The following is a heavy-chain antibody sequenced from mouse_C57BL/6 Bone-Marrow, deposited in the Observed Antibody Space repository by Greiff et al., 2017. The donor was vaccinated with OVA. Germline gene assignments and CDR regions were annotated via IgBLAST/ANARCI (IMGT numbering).Heavy chain of an antibody. CDR2: IDPSDSYT. CDR1: GYTFTSYW. Sequence: QVQLQQPGAELVMPGASVTLSCKASGYTFTSYWMHWVKQRPGQGLEWIGEIDPSDSYTNYNQKFKGKSTFTVDKSSSTAYMQLSSLTSEDSAVYYCAREGIYYYPLDYWGQGTSVTVSS. CDR3: AREGIYYYPLDY. V-gene: IGHV1-69*01. J-gene: IGHJ4*01. D-gene: IGHD1-1*01.